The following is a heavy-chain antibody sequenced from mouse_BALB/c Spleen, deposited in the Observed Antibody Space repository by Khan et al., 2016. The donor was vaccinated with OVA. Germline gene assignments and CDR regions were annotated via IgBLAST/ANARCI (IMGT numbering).Heavy chain of an antibody. J-gene: IGHJ3*01. CDR3: ARHNYGPFAY. CDR2: ISSGGDYT. Sequence: EVELVESGGGLVKPGGPLKLSCAASGFTFSTYVMSWVRQTPEKRLEWVTTISSGGDYTYYPDSVKGRFTISRDNAKNTLYRQMSSLRSEDTAMYYCARHNYGPFAYWGQGTLVTVSA. CDR1: GFTFSTYV. D-gene: IGHD1-1*01. V-gene: IGHV5-9-3*01.